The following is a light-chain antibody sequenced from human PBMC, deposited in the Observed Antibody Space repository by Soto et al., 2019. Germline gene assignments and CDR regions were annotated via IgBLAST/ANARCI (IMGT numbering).Light chain of an antibody. V-gene: IGLV2-14*01. CDR2: DVS. Sequence: QSALTQPASVSGSPGQSITIPCTGTSSDIGGYNYVSWYQQFPGTAPKLMIYDVSNRPSGVSNRFSASKSGNTASLTISGLLAEDEATYYCSSYSSSSTLVLFGGGTKVTVL. CDR3: SSYSSSSTLVL. J-gene: IGLJ2*01. CDR1: SSDIGGYNY.